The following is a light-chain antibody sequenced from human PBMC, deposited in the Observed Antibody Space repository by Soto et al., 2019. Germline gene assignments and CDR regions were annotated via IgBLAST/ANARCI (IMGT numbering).Light chain of an antibody. CDR2: DVD. Sequence: QSALTQPRSVSESPGQSVTISCTGTSSDVGGYNFVSWYQQHPGKAPQLKIYDVDKRPSGVPDRFSGSKSGNTASLTISGLQAEDEADYYCCSYAGSYTPDVFGTGTKLTVL. V-gene: IGLV2-11*01. CDR3: CSYAGSYTPDV. J-gene: IGLJ1*01. CDR1: SSDVGGYNF.